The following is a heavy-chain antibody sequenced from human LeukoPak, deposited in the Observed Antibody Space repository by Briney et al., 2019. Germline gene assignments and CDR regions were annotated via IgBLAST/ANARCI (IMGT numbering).Heavy chain of an antibody. CDR3: ARSHGYVSSGRSYYFDY. V-gene: IGHV3-48*03. D-gene: IGHD6-19*01. CDR2: ITSSTTTI. Sequence: PGGSLRLSCAASGFTFSSYEMNWVRQAPGKGLEWVSYITSSTTTIYYADSVKGRFTISRDNAKNLLYLQMNSQRAEDTAVYYCARSHGYVSSGRSYYFDYWGQGTLVTVSS. CDR1: GFTFSSYE. J-gene: IGHJ4*02.